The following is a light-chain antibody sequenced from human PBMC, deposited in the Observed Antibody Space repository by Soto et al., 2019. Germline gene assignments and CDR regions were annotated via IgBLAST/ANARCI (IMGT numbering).Light chain of an antibody. CDR1: STNIGSHS. V-gene: IGLV1-47*01. CDR3: AAWDDSLSGYV. CDR2: WNN. J-gene: IGLJ1*01. Sequence: QSVLTQPPSASGTPGQRVTLSCSGSSTNIGSHSVYWYQQLPGTAPKLLIDWNNQRPSGFPDRFSGSKSGTSASLAISGLRSEDEADYFCAAWDDSLSGYVFGAGTKLTVL.